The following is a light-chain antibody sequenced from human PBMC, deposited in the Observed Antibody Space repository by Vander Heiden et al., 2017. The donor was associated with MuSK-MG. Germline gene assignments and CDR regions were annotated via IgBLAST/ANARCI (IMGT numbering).Light chain of an antibody. CDR2: DAS. Sequence: PSSLSASVGDRVTITCQASQDINNYVNWYQQKPGKAPKLLIFDASNLHTGVPARFSGSGSGTDFTFTINSLQPEDFATYHCQQYDKVGHTFGQGTRLEIK. V-gene: IGKV1-33*01. CDR1: QDINNY. CDR3: QQYDKVGHT. J-gene: IGKJ2*01.